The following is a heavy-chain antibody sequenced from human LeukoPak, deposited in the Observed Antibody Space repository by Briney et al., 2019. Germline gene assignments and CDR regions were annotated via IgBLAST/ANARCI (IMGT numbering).Heavy chain of an antibody. CDR3: AREPRIRIAAAAGFDY. V-gene: IGHV4-34*01. CDR1: GGSFSGYY. J-gene: IGHJ4*02. D-gene: IGHD6-13*01. Sequence: SETLSLTCAVYGGSFSGYYWSWIRQPPGKGLEWIGEINHSGSTNYNPSLKSRVTISVDTSKNQFSLKLSSVTAADTAVYYCAREPRIRIAAAAGFDYWGQGTLVTVSS. CDR2: INHSGST.